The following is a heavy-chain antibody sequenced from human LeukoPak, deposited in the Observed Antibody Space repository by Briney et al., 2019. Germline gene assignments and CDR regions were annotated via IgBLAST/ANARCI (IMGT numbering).Heavy chain of an antibody. D-gene: IGHD3-16*02. CDR1: GDSFTSNSAA. CDR2: TYYRSKCN. Sequence: KNSQTLSLTCAISGDSFTSNSAAWNWIRQSPSRGLEWLGRTYYRSKCNDYAVSVKSRITINPDTSKNQFSPQLNSVTPEDTAVYYCARATQSVKYGMDVWGQGTTVTVSS. J-gene: IGHJ6*02. V-gene: IGHV6-1*01. CDR3: ARATQSVKYGMDV.